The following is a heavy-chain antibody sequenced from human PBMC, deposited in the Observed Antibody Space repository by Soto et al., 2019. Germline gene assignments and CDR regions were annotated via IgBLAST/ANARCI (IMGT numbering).Heavy chain of an antibody. CDR3: ATSNADPDAFDI. Sequence: ASVKVSCKTSGYTFTGYYMHWVRQAPGQGLEWMGWINPNSGGTNYAQKFQGWVTMTRDTSLSTAYMELSRLRSDDTAVYYCATSNADPDAFDIWGQGTMVAVSS. CDR2: INPNSGGT. V-gene: IGHV1-2*04. CDR1: GYTFTGYY. J-gene: IGHJ3*02.